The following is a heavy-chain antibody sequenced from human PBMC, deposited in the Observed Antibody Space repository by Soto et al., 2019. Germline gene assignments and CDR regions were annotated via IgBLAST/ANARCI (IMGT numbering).Heavy chain of an antibody. J-gene: IGHJ3*02. CDR3: ARERTLGNVPVDAFDI. D-gene: IGHD7-27*01. Sequence: GGSLRLSCAASGFTFSSYWMSWVRQAPGKGLEWVANIKQDGSEKYYVDSVKGRFTISRDNAKNSLYLQMNSLRVEDTSMYECARERTLGNVPVDAFDIWGQGTMVTVSS. CDR2: IKQDGSEK. V-gene: IGHV3-7*03. CDR1: GFTFSSYW.